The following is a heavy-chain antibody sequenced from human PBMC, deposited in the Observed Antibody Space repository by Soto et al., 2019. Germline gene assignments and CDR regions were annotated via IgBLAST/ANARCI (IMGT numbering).Heavy chain of an antibody. Sequence: SETLSLTCAVYGGSFSGCYWSWIRQPPGKGLEWIGEINHSGSTNYNPSLKSRVTISVDTSKNQFSLKLSSVTAADTAVYYCARVTGRYYYGMDVWGQGTTVTVSS. CDR2: INHSGST. V-gene: IGHV4-34*01. J-gene: IGHJ6*02. CDR1: GGSFSGCY. CDR3: ARVTGRYYYGMDV.